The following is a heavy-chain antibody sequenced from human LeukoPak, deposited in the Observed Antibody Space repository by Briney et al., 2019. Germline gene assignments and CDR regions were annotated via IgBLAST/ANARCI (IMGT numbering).Heavy chain of an antibody. D-gene: IGHD5-18*01. Sequence: GGSLRLSCAASGIAFTIFAMSWVRQAPGRGLEWVAVITETGDRAYYADSVRGRFTISRDNSNETLYLQMNSLRAEDTAVYYCAKDIAQGYTYGTIEQDYWGQGTLVTVSS. V-gene: IGHV3-23*01. CDR2: ITETGDRA. J-gene: IGHJ4*02. CDR1: GIAFTIFA. CDR3: AKDIAQGYTYGTIEQDY.